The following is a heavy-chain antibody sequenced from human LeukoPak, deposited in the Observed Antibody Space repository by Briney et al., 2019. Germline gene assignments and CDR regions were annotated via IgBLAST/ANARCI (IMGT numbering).Heavy chain of an antibody. J-gene: IGHJ4*02. D-gene: IGHD5/OR15-5a*01. V-gene: IGHV3-48*03. CDR1: GFTFSSYE. CDR3: AKHVGLRLGHDY. Sequence: PGGSLRLSCAASGFTFSSYEMNWVRQAPGKGLEWVSYISSSGSTIYYADSVKGRFTISRDNSKNTLYLQMNSLRAEDTAVYYCAKHVGLRLGHDYWGQGTLVTVSS. CDR2: ISSSGSTI.